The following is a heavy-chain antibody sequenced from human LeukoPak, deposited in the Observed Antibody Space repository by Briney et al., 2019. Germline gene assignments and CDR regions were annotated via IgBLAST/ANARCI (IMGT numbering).Heavy chain of an antibody. J-gene: IGHJ5*02. Sequence: GGSLRLSCTASGFTFSSYWMTWVRQAPGKGLEWVANIKQDGSEKYYVDSVKGRFTISRDNAKNSLYLQMNSLRAEGTAVYYCARDLNYEQFDPWGQGTLVTVSS. V-gene: IGHV3-7*01. CDR2: IKQDGSEK. CDR3: ARDLNYEQFDP. D-gene: IGHD3-3*01. CDR1: GFTFSSYW.